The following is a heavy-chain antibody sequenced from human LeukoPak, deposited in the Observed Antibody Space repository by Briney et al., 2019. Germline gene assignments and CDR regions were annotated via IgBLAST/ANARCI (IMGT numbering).Heavy chain of an antibody. Sequence: ASETLSLTCAVYGGSFSGYYWSWIRQPPGKGLEWIGEINHSGSTHYNQSLKSRVTISVDTSKNQFSLKLSSVTAADTAVYYCARGNFVLRFLEWLLYFDYWGQGTLVTVSS. D-gene: IGHD3-3*01. J-gene: IGHJ4*02. CDR2: INHSGST. CDR3: ARGNFVLRFLEWLLYFDY. V-gene: IGHV4-34*01. CDR1: GGSFSGYY.